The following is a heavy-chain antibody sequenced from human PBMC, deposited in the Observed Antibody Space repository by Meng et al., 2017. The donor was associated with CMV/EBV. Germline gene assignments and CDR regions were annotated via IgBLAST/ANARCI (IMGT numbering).Heavy chain of an antibody. CDR1: FSISSSGVG. CDR2: IYRNDDK. V-gene: IGHV2-5*01. D-gene: IGHD6-6*01. Sequence: FSISSSGVGVGRMRQHQGKAVEWLEIIYRNDDKRYSTSLKSRLTITKDTSKNQVVLTMTNMDPVDTATYYCAHRRIEYSSSSGVDYWGQGTLVTVSS. J-gene: IGHJ4*02. CDR3: AHRRIEYSSSSGVDY.